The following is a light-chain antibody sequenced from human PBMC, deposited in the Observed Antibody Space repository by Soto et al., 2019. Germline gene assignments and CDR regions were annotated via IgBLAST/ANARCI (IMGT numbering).Light chain of an antibody. CDR2: GAS. V-gene: IGKV3-15*01. J-gene: IGKJ1*01. Sequence: EIVMTQSPATLSVSPGERATLSCRASQSVSSNLAWYQQKPDQAPRLLIYGASTRATGIPARFSGSVSGTAFTLTISSLQSEYFAVYYCQQYNNWPPWTFGQGTKVEIK. CDR1: QSVSSN. CDR3: QQYNNWPPWT.